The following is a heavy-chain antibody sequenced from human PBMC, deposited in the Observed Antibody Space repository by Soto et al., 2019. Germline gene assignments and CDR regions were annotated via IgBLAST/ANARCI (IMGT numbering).Heavy chain of an antibody. J-gene: IGHJ6*02. D-gene: IGHD3-10*01. CDR3: ARIWRTMVRGLGYYYYGMDV. CDR1: GGSISSSSYY. Sequence: SETLSLTCTVSGGSISSSSYYWGWIRQPPGKGLEWIGSIYYSGSTYYNPSLKSRVTISVDTSKNQFSLKLSSVTAADTAVYYCARIWRTMVRGLGYYYYGMDVWGQGTTVTVSS. V-gene: IGHV4-39*01. CDR2: IYYSGST.